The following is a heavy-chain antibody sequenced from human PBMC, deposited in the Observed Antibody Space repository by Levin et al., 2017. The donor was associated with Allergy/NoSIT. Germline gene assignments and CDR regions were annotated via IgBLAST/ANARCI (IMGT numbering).Heavy chain of an antibody. J-gene: IGHJ6*02. Sequence: PSQTLSLTCAVSGGSFSDYVWIWIRQSPWKGPEWIGQINHSGFTDYNPSLKSRVTISLDTPKSQFSLRLRSVTAADAAKYYCARGRREAVWTKSILNYFYYGMDVWGQGTTVAVSS. D-gene: IGHD1/OR15-1a*01. V-gene: IGHV4-34*01. CDR2: INHSGFT. CDR1: GGSFSDYV. CDR3: ARGRREAVWTKSILNYFYYGMDV.